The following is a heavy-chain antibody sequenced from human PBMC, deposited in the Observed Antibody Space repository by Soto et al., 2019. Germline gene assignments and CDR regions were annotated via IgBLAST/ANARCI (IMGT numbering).Heavy chain of an antibody. V-gene: IGHV2-26*01. CDR3: ARIERYSTYESCDF. CDR2: VFSNDAK. CDR1: GFSLSHIRVG. Sequence: QVTLKESGPVLVKPTETLTLTCTVSGFSLSHIRVGVGWIRQPPGKALEWLAHVFSNDAKSYSPSLKGRLTISRDSFRSQVVLTMTNVDPVDTATYFCARIERYSTYESCDFWGQGTLVTVYS. D-gene: IGHD5-12*01. J-gene: IGHJ4*02.